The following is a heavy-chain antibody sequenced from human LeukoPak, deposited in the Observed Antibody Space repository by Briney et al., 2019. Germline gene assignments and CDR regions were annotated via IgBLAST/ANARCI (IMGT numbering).Heavy chain of an antibody. CDR2: INTNTGNP. J-gene: IGHJ5*02. CDR1: GYTFTSYA. CDR3: AREELPWFGELLKNNWFDP. Sequence: GASVKVSCKASGYTFTSYAMNWVRQAPGQGLEWMGWINTNTGNPTYAQGFTGRFVFSLDTSVSTAYLQISSLKAEDTAVYYCAREELPWFGELLKNNWFDPWGQGTLVTVSS. V-gene: IGHV7-4-1*02. D-gene: IGHD3-10*01.